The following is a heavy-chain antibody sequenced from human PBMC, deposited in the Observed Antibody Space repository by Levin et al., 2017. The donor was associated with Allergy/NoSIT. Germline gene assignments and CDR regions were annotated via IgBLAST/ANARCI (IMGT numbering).Heavy chain of an antibody. D-gene: IGHD3-22*01. CDR1: GFSLSTSGVG. J-gene: IGHJ4*02. CDR2: IYWNDDK. Sequence: SGPTLVKPTQTLTLTCTFSGFSLSTSGVGVGWIRQPPGKALEWLALIYWNDDKRYSPSLKSRLTITKDTSKNQVVLTMTNMDPVDTATYYCAHSPEDYYDSSGYYSDYWGQGTLVTVSS. CDR3: AHSPEDYYDSSGYYSDY. V-gene: IGHV2-5*01.